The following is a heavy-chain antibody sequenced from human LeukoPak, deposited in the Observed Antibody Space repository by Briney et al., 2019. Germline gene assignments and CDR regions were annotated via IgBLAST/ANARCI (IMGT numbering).Heavy chain of an antibody. D-gene: IGHD3-10*01. Sequence: GGSLRLSRTASGFTFGDYAMSWFRQAPGKGLEWVGFIRSKAYGGTTEYAASVKGRFTISRDDSKSIAYLQMNSLKTEDTAVYYCTRGINAYGSGSPDYWGQGTLVTVSS. CDR3: TRGINAYGSGSPDY. CDR2: IRSKAYGGTT. CDR1: GFTFGDYA. J-gene: IGHJ4*02. V-gene: IGHV3-49*03.